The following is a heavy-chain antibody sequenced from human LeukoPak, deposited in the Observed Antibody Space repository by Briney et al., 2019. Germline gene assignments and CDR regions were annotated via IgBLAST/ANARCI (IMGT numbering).Heavy chain of an antibody. V-gene: IGHV3-53*01. J-gene: IGHJ4*02. D-gene: IGHD4-17*01. Sequence: PGGSLRLSCAASGFTASSNYMSWVRQAPGKGLEWVSLIYSGGSTYYADSVKGRFTISRDNSKNTLYLQMNSLRAEDTAVYYCARTIRDYGLTYFDYWGQGTLVTVSS. CDR2: IYSGGST. CDR3: ARTIRDYGLTYFDY. CDR1: GFTASSNY.